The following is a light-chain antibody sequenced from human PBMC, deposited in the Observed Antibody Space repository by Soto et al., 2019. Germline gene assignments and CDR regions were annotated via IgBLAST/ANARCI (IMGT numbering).Light chain of an antibody. CDR3: LQHNSYPPWT. V-gene: IGKV1-17*01. CDR1: QGIRKD. Sequence: DIQMTQSPSSLSASVGDRVTITCRASQGIRKDLGWYQQKPGKAPKHLIYAASSLQSGVPSRFSGSGSGTECTLTVSIRQTEDFATYYCLQHNSYPPWTFGQGTKVELK. J-gene: IGKJ1*01. CDR2: AAS.